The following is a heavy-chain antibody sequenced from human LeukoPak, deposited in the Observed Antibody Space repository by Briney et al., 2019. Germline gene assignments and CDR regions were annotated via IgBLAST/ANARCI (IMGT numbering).Heavy chain of an antibody. D-gene: IGHD1-26*01. Sequence: ASVKVSCKASGYTFIDYYIHWVRQAPGQGLEWMGWINPNSGIPNYAQKFLGRVTITRDTSISTAYMALSRLTSNDTAVYFCARDPVGGTHYFDYWGQGNLVTVSS. V-gene: IGHV1-2*02. CDR2: INPNSGIP. CDR3: ARDPVGGTHYFDY. J-gene: IGHJ4*01. CDR1: GYTFIDYY.